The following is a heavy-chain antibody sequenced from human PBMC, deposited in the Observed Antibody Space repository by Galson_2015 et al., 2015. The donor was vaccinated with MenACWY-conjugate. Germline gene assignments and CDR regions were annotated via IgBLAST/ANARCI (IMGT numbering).Heavy chain of an antibody. D-gene: IGHD7-27*01. V-gene: IGHV5-10-1*01. CDR1: GSSFTSYW. CDR2: IDPSDSYT. Sequence: QSGAEVTRPGESLMISCTGSGSSFTSYWISWVRQMPGKGLEWMGRIDPSDSYTNYSPSFPGHVTISADKSISTAYLQWSSLKASDTAMYYCAIWGGFRDYWGQGTLVTVSS. CDR3: AIWGGFRDY. J-gene: IGHJ4*02.